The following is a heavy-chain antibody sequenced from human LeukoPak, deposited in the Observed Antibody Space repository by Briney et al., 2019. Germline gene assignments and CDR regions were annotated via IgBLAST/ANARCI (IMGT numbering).Heavy chain of an antibody. CDR1: GFNFNDYA. V-gene: IGHV3-23*01. Sequence: GGSLILSRAASGFNFNDYAMSWVRQAPGKGLQWVSSISGRGDITHYADSVKGRFTIYRDNSKNTVFLQMNWLRADDTAVYYRAKDLTWIPPVLVTFDLRGQGTLVAVSP. CDR2: ISGRGDIT. CDR3: AKDLTWIPPVLVTFDL. J-gene: IGHJ4*02. D-gene: IGHD3-9*01.